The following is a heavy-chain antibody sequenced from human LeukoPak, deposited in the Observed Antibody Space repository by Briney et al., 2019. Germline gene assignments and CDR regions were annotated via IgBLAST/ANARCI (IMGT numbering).Heavy chain of an antibody. CDR3: AKGPNYDILTGWRKTYNAFDI. CDR2: IRYDGSNK. Sequence: GESLRLSCAASGFTFSSYVMHWVRQAPGKGLEWVAFIRYDGSNKYYADSVKGRFTISRDNSKNTLYLQVNSLRAEDTAVYYCAKGPNYDILTGWRKTYNAFDIWGHGTMVTVSS. D-gene: IGHD3-9*01. CDR1: GFTFSSYV. V-gene: IGHV3-30*02. J-gene: IGHJ3*02.